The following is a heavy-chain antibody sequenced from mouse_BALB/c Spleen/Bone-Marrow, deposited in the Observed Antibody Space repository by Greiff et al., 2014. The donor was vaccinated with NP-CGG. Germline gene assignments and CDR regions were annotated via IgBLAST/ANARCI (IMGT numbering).Heavy chain of an antibody. J-gene: IGHJ2*01. CDR2: IDPANGNT. Sequence: VQLQQSGAELVKPGASVKLSCTASGFNIKDTYMHLVKQRPEQGLEWIGRIDPANGNTKYGPKFQGKATITADTSSDTAYLQLSSLTSEDTAVYYCATYYYGYYFDYWGQGTTLTVSS. D-gene: IGHD1-2*01. V-gene: IGHV14-3*02. CDR1: GFNIKDTY. CDR3: ATYYYGYYFDY.